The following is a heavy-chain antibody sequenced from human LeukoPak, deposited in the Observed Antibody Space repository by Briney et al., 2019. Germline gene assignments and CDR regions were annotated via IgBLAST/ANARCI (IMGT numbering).Heavy chain of an antibody. CDR2: INPSGGST. CDR3: ARKEGYNLYFDY. D-gene: IGHD5-24*01. Sequence: ASVKVSCKASGYTFTGYYMHWVRQAPGQGPEWMGVINPSGGSTSFAERFQGRVTMTRDTSTSIVYMELSSLRSEDTALYYCARKEGYNLYFDYWGQGTLVTVST. CDR1: GYTFTGYY. V-gene: IGHV1-46*01. J-gene: IGHJ4*02.